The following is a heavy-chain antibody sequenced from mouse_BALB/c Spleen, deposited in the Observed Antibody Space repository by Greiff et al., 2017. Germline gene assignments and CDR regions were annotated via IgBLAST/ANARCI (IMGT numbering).Heavy chain of an antibody. CDR1: GFTFSSFG. D-gene: IGHD2-3*01. CDR3: ARDGYFYYFDY. J-gene: IGHJ2*01. Sequence: DVQLQESGGGLVQPGGSRKLSCAASGFTFSSFGMHWVRQAPEKGLEWVAYISSGSSTIYYADTVKGRFTISRDNPKNTLFLQMTSLRSEDTAMYYCARDGYFYYFDYWGQGTTLTVSS. V-gene: IGHV5-17*02. CDR2: ISSGSSTI.